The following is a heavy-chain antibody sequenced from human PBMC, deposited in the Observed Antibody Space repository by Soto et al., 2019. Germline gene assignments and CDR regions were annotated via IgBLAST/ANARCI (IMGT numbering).Heavy chain of an antibody. CDR1: GYTFTSYG. CDR2: ISAYNGNT. D-gene: IGHD2-2*01. Sequence: GASVKVSCKASGYTFTSYGISCVRQAPGQVLEWMGWISAYNGNTNYAQKLQGRVTMTTDTSTSTAYMELRSLRSDDTAVYYCAREKGVVRDIFYYYYGMDVWGQGTTVTVSS. J-gene: IGHJ6*02. CDR3: AREKGVVRDIFYYYYGMDV. V-gene: IGHV1-18*04.